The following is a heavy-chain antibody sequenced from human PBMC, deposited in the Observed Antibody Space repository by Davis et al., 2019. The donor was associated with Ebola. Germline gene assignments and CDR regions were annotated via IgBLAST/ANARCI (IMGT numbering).Heavy chain of an antibody. CDR1: GYPFTTYG. D-gene: IGHD1-1*01. V-gene: IGHV1-18*04. CDR3: ATHWVGGWNDPFDY. CDR2: ISAHNGNI. J-gene: IGHJ4*02. Sequence: ASVKVSCKASGYPFTTYGFSWVRQAPGQGLEWIGWISAHNGNINYARKLQGRVTMTTDTSTSTAYMELRSLRSDDTAVYYCATHWVGGWNDPFDYWGQGTLVTVSS.